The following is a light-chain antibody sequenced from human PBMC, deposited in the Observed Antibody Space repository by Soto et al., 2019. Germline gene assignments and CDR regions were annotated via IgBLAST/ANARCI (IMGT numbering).Light chain of an antibody. CDR3: SSYRRSSTLV. Sequence: QSVLTQPASVSGSPGQSITISCTGTSSDVGGYNYVSWYQQHPGKAPKLMIYEVSNRPSGVSNRFSGSKSDNTASLTISGLQAEDEADYYCSSYRRSSTLVFGSGTK. CDR1: SSDVGGYNY. J-gene: IGLJ1*01. CDR2: EVS. V-gene: IGLV2-14*01.